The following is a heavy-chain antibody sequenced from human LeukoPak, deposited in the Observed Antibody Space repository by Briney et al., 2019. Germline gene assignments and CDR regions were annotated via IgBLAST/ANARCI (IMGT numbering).Heavy chain of an antibody. Sequence: ASVKVSCKASGYTFTGYYMRWVRQAPGQGLEWMGWINPKSGSTNYAQKFQGRVTMTRDTSISTTYMELSRLTPDDTAVYYCARDSAYYTPDNWCDPWGQGTLVTVSS. D-gene: IGHD3-22*01. CDR2: INPKSGST. J-gene: IGHJ5*02. V-gene: IGHV1-2*02. CDR3: ARDSAYYTPDNWCDP. CDR1: GYTFTGYY.